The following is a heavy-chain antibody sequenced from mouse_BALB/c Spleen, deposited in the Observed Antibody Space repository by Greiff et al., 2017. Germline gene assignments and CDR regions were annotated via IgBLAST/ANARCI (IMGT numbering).Heavy chain of an antibody. Sequence: EVKLVESGGGLVKPGGSLKLSCAASGFTFSDYYMYWVRQTPEKRLEWVATINDGGSYTYYPDSVKGRFTISRDNAKNNLYLQMSSLKSEDTAMYYCARDDYDGGIAMDYWGQGTSVTVSS. CDR3: ARDDYDGGIAMDY. V-gene: IGHV5-4*02. D-gene: IGHD2-4*01. J-gene: IGHJ4*01. CDR1: GFTFSDYY. CDR2: INDGGSYT.